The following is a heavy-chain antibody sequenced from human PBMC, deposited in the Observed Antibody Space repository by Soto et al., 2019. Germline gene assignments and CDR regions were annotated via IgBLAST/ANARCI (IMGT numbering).Heavy chain of an antibody. CDR3: AKVGGPMEKYYYYGMDV. CDR1: GFTFSSYG. CDR2: ISHDGSNK. J-gene: IGHJ6*02. Sequence: PGGSLRLSCAASGFTFSSYGMHWVRQAPGKGLEWVAVISHDGSNKYYADSVKGRFTISRDNSKNTLYLQMNSLRAEDTAVYYCAKVGGPMEKYYYYGMDVWGQGTTVTVSS. V-gene: IGHV3-30*18. D-gene: IGHD1-26*01.